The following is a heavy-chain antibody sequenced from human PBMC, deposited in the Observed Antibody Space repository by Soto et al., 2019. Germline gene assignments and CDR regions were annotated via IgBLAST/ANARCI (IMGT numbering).Heavy chain of an antibody. J-gene: IGHJ3*01. CDR2: IHSDGSST. V-gene: IGHV3-74*01. CDR3: ARGDKGGFDL. Sequence: EVQLVESEGGLVQRGGSLRLSCAASGFTFNYYWMHWVRQAPGQGLVWVSHIHSDGSSTTYADSVKGRFTISRDNAKNTLYLQMNSLRAEDTAVYLCARGDKGGFDLWGQGTTVTVSS. D-gene: IGHD2-21*02. CDR1: GFTFNYYW.